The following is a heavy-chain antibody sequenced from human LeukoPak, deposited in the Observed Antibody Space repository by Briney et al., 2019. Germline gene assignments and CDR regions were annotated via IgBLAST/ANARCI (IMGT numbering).Heavy chain of an antibody. CDR2: ISGSGGST. D-gene: IGHD3-3*01. J-gene: IGHJ6*03. Sequence: PGGSLRLSCAASGFTFSSYAMSWVRQAPGKGLEWVSAISGSGGSTYYADSVKGRFTISRDNSKNTLYLQMNSLRAEDTAVYYCAKTGYYDFWSGPWGDYYYMDVWGKGTTVTVSS. V-gene: IGHV3-23*01. CDR3: AKTGYYDFWSGPWGDYYYMDV. CDR1: GFTFSSYA.